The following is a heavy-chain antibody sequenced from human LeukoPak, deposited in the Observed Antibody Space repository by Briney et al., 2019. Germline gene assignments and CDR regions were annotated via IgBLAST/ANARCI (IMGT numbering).Heavy chain of an antibody. CDR1: GYTFTSYA. J-gene: IGHJ5*02. V-gene: IGHV1-18*01. Sequence: AASVKVSCKASGYTFTSYAISWVRQAPGQGLEWMGWISADNGNTDYAQRFQGRVTMTTDTSTSTAYMELRSLRSDDTAVYYCARDQGAIPWFDPWGQGTLVTVSS. CDR3: ARDQGAIPWFDP. CDR2: ISADNGNT. D-gene: IGHD1-26*01.